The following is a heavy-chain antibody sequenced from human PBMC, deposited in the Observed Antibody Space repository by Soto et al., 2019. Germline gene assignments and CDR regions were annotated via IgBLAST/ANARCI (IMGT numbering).Heavy chain of an antibody. J-gene: IGHJ4*02. D-gene: IGHD6-19*01. Sequence: EVQLVESGGGLVQPGGSLRLSCAASGFTFSSYWMHWVRQAPGKGLVWVSRINSDGSSTSYADSVKGRFTISRDNAKNTLDLQMNSLRAEDTAVYYCGIAVAGTFDYWGQGNLVTVSS. CDR1: GFTFSSYW. CDR2: INSDGSST. CDR3: GIAVAGTFDY. V-gene: IGHV3-74*01.